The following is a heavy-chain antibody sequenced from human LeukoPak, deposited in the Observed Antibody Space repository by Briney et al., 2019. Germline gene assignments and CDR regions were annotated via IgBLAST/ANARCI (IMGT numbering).Heavy chain of an antibody. Sequence: ASVKVSCKASGGTFSSYAISWVRQAPGQGLEWMGGIIPIFGTANCAQKFQGRVTITADESTSTAYMELSSLRSEDTAVYYCAKPYGSGSYSPFDPWGQGTLVTVSS. V-gene: IGHV1-69*13. CDR3: AKPYGSGSYSPFDP. CDR1: GGTFSSYA. CDR2: IIPIFGTA. D-gene: IGHD3-10*01. J-gene: IGHJ5*02.